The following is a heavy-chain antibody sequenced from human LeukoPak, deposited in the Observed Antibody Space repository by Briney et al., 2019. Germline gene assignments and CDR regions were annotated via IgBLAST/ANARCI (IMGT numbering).Heavy chain of an antibody. D-gene: IGHD5-24*01. Sequence: GGSLRLSCAASGFTVSSNYMSWVRQAPGKGLEWVSVIYSCGSTYYADSVKGRFTISRDNAKNSLYLQMNSLRAEDTAVYYCARGKRWLQVSDYWGQGTLVTVSS. CDR3: ARGKRWLQVSDY. J-gene: IGHJ4*02. CDR1: GFTVSSNY. V-gene: IGHV3-66*01. CDR2: IYSCGST.